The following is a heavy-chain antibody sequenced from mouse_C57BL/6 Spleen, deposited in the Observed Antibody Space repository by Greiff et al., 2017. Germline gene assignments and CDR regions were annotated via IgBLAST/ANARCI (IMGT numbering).Heavy chain of an antibody. D-gene: IGHD2-4*01. V-gene: IGHV5-9-1*02. Sequence: EVKVVESGEGLVKPGGSLKLSCAASGFTFSSYAMSWVCQTPEKRLEWVAYISSGGDYIYYADTVKGRFTISRDNARNTLYLQMSSLKSEDTAMYYCTRNYDYYWYFDVWGTGTTVTVSS. CDR2: ISSGGDYI. CDR3: TRNYDYYWYFDV. J-gene: IGHJ1*03. CDR1: GFTFSSYA.